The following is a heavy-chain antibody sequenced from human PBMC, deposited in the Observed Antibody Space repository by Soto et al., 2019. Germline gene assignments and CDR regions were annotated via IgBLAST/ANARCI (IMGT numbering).Heavy chain of an antibody. CDR3: AKEVSLGSTVDLGY. V-gene: IGHV3-23*01. Sequence: PGGSLRLSCAASGFTFSVFAMSWVRQSPGKGLEWVSTISGSGGSTYYVDAVKGRFTISRDNSMGTLYLQMKSLRVEDTAIYYCAKEVSLGSTVDLGYWGQGALVTVSS. CDR1: GFTFSVFA. CDR2: ISGSGGST. J-gene: IGHJ4*02. D-gene: IGHD7-27*01.